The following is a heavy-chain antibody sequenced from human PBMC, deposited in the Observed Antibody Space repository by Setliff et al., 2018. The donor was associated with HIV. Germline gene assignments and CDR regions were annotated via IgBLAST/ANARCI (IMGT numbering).Heavy chain of an antibody. CDR2: INHSGST. J-gene: IGHJ3*01. CDR3: TNKPESFNSFEV. V-gene: IGHV4-34*01. CDR1: GGSFTDIGGSFTDYY. Sequence: SETLSLTCAVFGGSFTDIGGSFTDYYWIWIRQPPGKGLEWIGEINHSGSTHYNPSLKSRFTISRDNAKNSLFLEMTNLRAEDTAFYYCTNKPESFNSFEVWGQGTVVTVSS.